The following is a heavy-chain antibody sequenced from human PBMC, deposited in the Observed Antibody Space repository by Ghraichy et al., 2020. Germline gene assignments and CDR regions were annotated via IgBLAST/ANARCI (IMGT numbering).Heavy chain of an antibody. CDR2: IKSDRSDS. J-gene: IGHJ4*02. Sequence: GGSLRLSCAASGFTFSRHWMSWVRQAPGKGLEWVASIKSDRSDSFYLDSVKGRFTISRDNAENSVSLEMTSLRAEDTAVYYCARDPYGDYKYGGTDYWGRGTLVSVSS. CDR3: ARDPYGDYKYGGTDY. CDR1: GFTFSRHW. D-gene: IGHD4-17*01. V-gene: IGHV3-7*01.